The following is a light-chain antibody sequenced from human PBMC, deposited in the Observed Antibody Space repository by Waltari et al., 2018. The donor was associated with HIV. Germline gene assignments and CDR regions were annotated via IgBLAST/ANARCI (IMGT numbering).Light chain of an antibody. CDR1: SSDIGKNH. V-gene: IGLV1-51*02. Sequence: GSSSDIGKNHVSWYQQFPGRAPKLLIYENEKRPSVIPGRFSGSKFGTSATLDITGLQTGDEALYFCATWDSSLRTVIYGGGTNLTVL. CDR3: ATWDSSLRTVI. J-gene: IGLJ2*01. CDR2: ENE.